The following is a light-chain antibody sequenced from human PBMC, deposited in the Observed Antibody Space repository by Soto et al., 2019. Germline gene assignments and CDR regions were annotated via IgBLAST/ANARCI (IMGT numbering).Light chain of an antibody. J-gene: IGKJ2*01. CDR3: QQSNNWPRT. CDR1: ESVGSN. CDR2: GAS. Sequence: EIVMTQSPATMSVSPGERATLSCRASESVGSNLAWYQQKSGQSPRLLSYGASTRDTSIPARFSGRGSETECALSISSLQSEDAAVYYCQQSNNWPRTFGQGTKLEL. V-gene: IGKV3-15*01.